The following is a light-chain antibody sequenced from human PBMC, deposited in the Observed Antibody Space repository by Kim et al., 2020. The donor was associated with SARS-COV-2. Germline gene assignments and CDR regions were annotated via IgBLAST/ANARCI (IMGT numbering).Light chain of an antibody. J-gene: IGLJ3*02. CDR1: SSNIGSNY. CDR3: AAWEDSLSGWV. CDR2: RNN. Sequence: ELTQPPSASGTPGQRVTISCSGSSSNIGSNYVYWYQQLPGTAPKLLIYRNNQRPSAVPDRFSGSKSGTTASLAISGLRSEDEADYYCAAWEDSLSGWVFGGGTQLTVL. V-gene: IGLV1-47*01.